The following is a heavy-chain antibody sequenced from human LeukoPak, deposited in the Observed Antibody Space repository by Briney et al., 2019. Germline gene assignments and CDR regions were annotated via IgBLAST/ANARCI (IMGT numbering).Heavy chain of an antibody. CDR3: TRYHYASGTN. D-gene: IGHD3-10*01. Sequence: GGSLRLSCAASGFTFSSAWMSWVRQAPGKGLEWVGRIKSKGDGGTTDYAAPVQGRFTISRDDSKNTLYMQMNSLKTEDTAVYYCTRYHYASGTNWGQGTLVTVSS. J-gene: IGHJ4*02. CDR2: IKSKGDGGTT. V-gene: IGHV3-15*01. CDR1: GFTFSSAW.